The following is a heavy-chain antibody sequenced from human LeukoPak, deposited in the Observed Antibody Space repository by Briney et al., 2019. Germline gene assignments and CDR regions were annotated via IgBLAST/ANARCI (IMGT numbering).Heavy chain of an antibody. D-gene: IGHD5-12*01. J-gene: IGHJ3*02. CDR2: IYYSGST. CDR1: GGSISSSNYY. CDR3: ATYTKRMGHSGYDFYAFDI. V-gene: IGHV4-39*07. Sequence: SETLSLTCTVSGGSISSSNYYWGWIRQPPGKGLEWIGSIYYSGSTYYNPSLRSRVTISVDTSKNQFSLKLSSVTAADTAVYYCATYTKRMGHSGYDFYAFDIWGQGTMVTVSS.